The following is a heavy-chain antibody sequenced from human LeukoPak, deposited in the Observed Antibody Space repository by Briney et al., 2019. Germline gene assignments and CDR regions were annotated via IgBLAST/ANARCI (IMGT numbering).Heavy chain of an antibody. Sequence: GASVKVSCKAFGYTFTGYYLHWVRQAPGQGLEWMGWINPNSGGTNYAQKFQGRVTMTRDTSISTAYMELSRLRSDDTAVYYCARLQEKEMTAGYNWFDPWGQGTLVTVSS. V-gene: IGHV1-2*02. CDR2: INPNSGGT. CDR3: ARLQEKEMTAGYNWFDP. J-gene: IGHJ5*02. CDR1: GYTFTGYY. D-gene: IGHD2-21*02.